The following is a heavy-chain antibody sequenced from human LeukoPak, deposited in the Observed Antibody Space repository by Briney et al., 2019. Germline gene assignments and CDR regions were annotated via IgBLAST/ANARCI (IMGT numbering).Heavy chain of an antibody. Sequence: GGSLRLSCAASGFTVSSNYMSWVRQAPGKGLEWVSLIYSGGSTYYADSVKGRFTISRDNSKNTLYLQVNSLRAEDTAVYYCARVASWIGPFDYWGQGTLVTVSS. CDR2: IYSGGST. J-gene: IGHJ4*02. CDR3: ARVASWIGPFDY. CDR1: GFTVSSNY. D-gene: IGHD2-2*03. V-gene: IGHV3-53*01.